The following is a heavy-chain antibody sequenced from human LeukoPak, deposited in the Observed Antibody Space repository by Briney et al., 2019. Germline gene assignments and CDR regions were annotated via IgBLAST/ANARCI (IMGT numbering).Heavy chain of an antibody. CDR2: ISGSGDNT. CDR1: GFTFSSYV. Sequence: PGGSLRLSCAASGFTFSSYVMSWVRQAPGKGLEWVSGISGSGDNTYYADSVKGRFTISRDSSKNTLYMQMNSLRAEDTAVYYCAKSHGSGFDYWGQGTLVTVSS. J-gene: IGHJ4*02. D-gene: IGHD3-10*01. V-gene: IGHV3-23*01. CDR3: AKSHGSGFDY.